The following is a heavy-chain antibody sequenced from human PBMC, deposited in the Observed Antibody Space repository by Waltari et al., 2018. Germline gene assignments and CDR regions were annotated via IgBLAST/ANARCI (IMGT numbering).Heavy chain of an antibody. CDR3: ARDGIFGVVSAFDI. V-gene: IGHV4-59*01. Sequence: QVQLQESGPGLVKPSETLSLTCTVPGGAISSYYWSWIRQPPGKGLEWIGYIYYSGCTNYNPSLKSRVTISVDTSKNQFSLKLSSVTAADTAVYYCARDGIFGVVSAFDIWGQGTMVTVSS. D-gene: IGHD3-3*01. J-gene: IGHJ3*02. CDR2: IYYSGCT. CDR1: GGAISSYY.